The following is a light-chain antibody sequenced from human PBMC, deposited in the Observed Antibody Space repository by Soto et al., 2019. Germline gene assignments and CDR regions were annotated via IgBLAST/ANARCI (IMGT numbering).Light chain of an antibody. CDR2: IND. V-gene: IGLV1-44*01. CDR1: SSNIAGNT. CDR3: ATWDDDLNAAV. J-gene: IGLJ7*01. Sequence: VLTQPPSLSGTPGQRVTISCSGSSSNIAGNTVHWYQHLPGTAPKLLIYINDQRPSGVPGRFSASTSGTSASLAISGLQSDDEADYYCATWDDDLNAAVFGGGTQLTVL.